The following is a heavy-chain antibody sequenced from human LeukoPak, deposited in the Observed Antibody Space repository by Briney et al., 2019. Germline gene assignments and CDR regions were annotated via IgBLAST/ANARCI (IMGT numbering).Heavy chain of an antibody. CDR3: ARGPWFGESDYYYYMDV. CDR1: GGSFSGYY. J-gene: IGHJ6*03. D-gene: IGHD3-10*01. V-gene: IGHV4-34*01. CDR2: INHSGST. Sequence: SETLSLTCAVYGGSFSGYYWSWIRQPPGKGLEWIGEINHSGSTNCNPSLKSRVTISVDTSKNQFSLKLSSVTAADTAVYYCARGPWFGESDYYYYMDVWGQGNMVTVSS.